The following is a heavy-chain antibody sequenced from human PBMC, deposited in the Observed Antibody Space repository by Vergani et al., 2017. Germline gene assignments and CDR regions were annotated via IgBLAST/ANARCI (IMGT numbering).Heavy chain of an antibody. CDR3: AKAGSVTSGSLQYNFYMDV. CDR2: ISNYGSKK. CDR1: GFSFSSHA. D-gene: IGHD3-10*01. V-gene: IGHV3-30*18. Sequence: QVQLAESGGGRVQPGRSLRLSCAASGFSFSSHAIHWVLQAPGKGLEWVAVISNYGSKKYYADSGKGRFTISRDNSKNTLDLQMNSLRTQDTAVYYCAKAGSVTSGSLQYNFYMDVWGKGTTVTVS. J-gene: IGHJ6*03.